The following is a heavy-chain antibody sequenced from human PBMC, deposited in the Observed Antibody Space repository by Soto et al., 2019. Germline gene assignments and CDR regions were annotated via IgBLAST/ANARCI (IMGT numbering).Heavy chain of an antibody. CDR2: IIPISDTT. J-gene: IGHJ6*02. V-gene: IGHV1-69*01. Sequence: QVQLVQSGAEVKKPGSSVKVSCKASGGTFSSYAISWVRQAPGQGLEWMGGIIPISDTTNYAQKCQGRVTSTADESKSKAYMELSSMRSEDTAVYYCARSQGSSTSLEIYYYYYHGMDVWGQGNTVTVTS. D-gene: IGHD2-2*01. CDR1: GGTFSSYA. CDR3: ARSQGSSTSLEIYYYYYHGMDV.